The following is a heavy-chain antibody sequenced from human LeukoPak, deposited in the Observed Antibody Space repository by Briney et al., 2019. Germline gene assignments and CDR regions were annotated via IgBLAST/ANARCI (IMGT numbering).Heavy chain of an antibody. CDR2: INPSGGST. V-gene: IGHV1-46*01. J-gene: IGHJ4*02. CDR1: GYTFTSYY. CDR3: AREKRLTMVRGVLDY. Sequence: ASVKVSCKASGYTFTSYYMHWVRQAPGQGLEWMGIINPSGGSTSYAQKFQGRVTMTRDTSTSTVYMELSSLRPEDTAVYYCAREKRLTMVRGVLDYWGQGTLVTVSS. D-gene: IGHD3-10*01.